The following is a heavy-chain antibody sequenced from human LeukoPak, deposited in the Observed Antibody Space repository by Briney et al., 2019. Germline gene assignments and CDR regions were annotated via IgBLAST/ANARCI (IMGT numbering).Heavy chain of an antibody. Sequence: SETLSLTCTVSGGSISSYYWSWIRQPAGKGLEWIGRIYTGGSTNYNPSLKSRVTISVDTSKNQFSLKLSSVTAADTAVYYCARENYGSGTPNRWGQGTLVTVSS. V-gene: IGHV4-4*07. CDR3: ARENYGSGTPNR. D-gene: IGHD3-10*01. J-gene: IGHJ4*02. CDR1: GGSISSYY. CDR2: IYTGGST.